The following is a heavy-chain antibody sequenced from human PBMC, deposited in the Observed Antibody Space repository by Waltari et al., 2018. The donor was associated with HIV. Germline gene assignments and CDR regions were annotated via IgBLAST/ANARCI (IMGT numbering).Heavy chain of an antibody. CDR2: IYHSRST. CDR1: GYSISSGYY. J-gene: IGHJ4*02. D-gene: IGHD6-19*01. V-gene: IGHV4-38-2*02. Sequence: QVQLQESGPGLVKPSETLSLTCTVSGYSISSGYYWGWIRQPPGKGLEWIGSIYHSRSTYTTPSLKSRVTISVDTARNQFSLKLSSVTAADTAVYYCARVSVWYVWGQGTLVTVSS. CDR3: ARVSVWYV.